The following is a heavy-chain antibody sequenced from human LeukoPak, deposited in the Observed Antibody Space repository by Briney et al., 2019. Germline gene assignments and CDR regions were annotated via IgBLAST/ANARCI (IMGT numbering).Heavy chain of an antibody. D-gene: IGHD2/OR15-2a*01. J-gene: IGHJ2*01. CDR1: GGSISSGGYS. V-gene: IGHV4-30-2*01. Sequence: PSETLSLTCAVSGGSISSGGYSSSWIRQPPGKGLEWIGYIYHSGSTYYNPSLKSRVTISVDRSKNQFSLKLSSVTAADTAVYYCARVYQEDRRSTYNWYFDLWGRGTLVTVSS. CDR3: ARVYQEDRRSTYNWYFDL. CDR2: IYHSGST.